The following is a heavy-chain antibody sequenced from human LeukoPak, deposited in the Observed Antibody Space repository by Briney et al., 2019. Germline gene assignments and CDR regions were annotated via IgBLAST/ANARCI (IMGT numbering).Heavy chain of an antibody. CDR1: GGSISSSSYY. J-gene: IGHJ4*02. CDR2: IYYSGST. D-gene: IGHD2-15*01. Sequence: SETLSLTCTVSGGSISSSSYYWGWIRQPPGKGLEWIGSIYYSGSTCYNPSLKSRVTISVDTSKNQFSLKLSSVTAADTAVYYCARRRYCSGGSCYDYWGQGTLVTVSS. V-gene: IGHV4-39*01. CDR3: ARRRYCSGGSCYDY.